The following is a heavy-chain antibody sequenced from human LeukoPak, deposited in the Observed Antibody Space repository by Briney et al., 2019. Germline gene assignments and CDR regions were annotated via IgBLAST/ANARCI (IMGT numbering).Heavy chain of an antibody. V-gene: IGHV4-34*01. CDR2: INHSGST. CDR1: GGSFSGYY. Sequence: SETLSLTCAVYGGSFSGYYWSWIRQPPGKGLEWIGEINHSGSTNYNPSLKSRVTISVDTSKNQFSLKLSSVTAADTAVYYCARLKRITMVRGVSIWGYFDYWGQGTLVTVSS. J-gene: IGHJ4*02. D-gene: IGHD3-10*01. CDR3: ARLKRITMVRGVSIWGYFDY.